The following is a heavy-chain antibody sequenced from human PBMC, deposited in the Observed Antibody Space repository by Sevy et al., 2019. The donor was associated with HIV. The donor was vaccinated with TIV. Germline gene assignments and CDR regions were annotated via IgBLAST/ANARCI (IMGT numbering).Heavy chain of an antibody. CDR1: GGSISSYY. Sequence: SETLSLTCTVSGGSISSYYWNWIRQPAGKGLEWIGRIYTSGSTNYNPSLKSRVTMSVDTSKNQFSLKLSSVTAADTAVYYCAGEVWGYCSGGNCYWDYWGQGTLVTVSS. CDR2: IYTSGST. J-gene: IGHJ4*02. CDR3: AGEVWGYCSGGNCYWDY. V-gene: IGHV4-4*07. D-gene: IGHD2-15*01.